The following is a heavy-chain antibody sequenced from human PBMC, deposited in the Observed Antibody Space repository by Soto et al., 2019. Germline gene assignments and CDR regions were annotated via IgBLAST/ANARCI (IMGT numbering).Heavy chain of an antibody. CDR1: GFTFSDHY. CDR2: TRNKANSYTT. Sequence: PGGSLRLSCAASGFTFSDHYMDWVLQTPWKGLEWVGRTRNKANSYTTEYAASVKGRFTISRDDSKNSLYLQMNSLKTEDTAVYYCARPPYDSSGYYPNWGQGTLVTVSS. V-gene: IGHV3-72*01. D-gene: IGHD3-22*01. CDR3: ARPPYDSSGYYPN. J-gene: IGHJ4*02.